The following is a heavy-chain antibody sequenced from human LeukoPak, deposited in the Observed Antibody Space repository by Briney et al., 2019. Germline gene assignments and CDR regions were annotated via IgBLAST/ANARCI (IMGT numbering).Heavy chain of an antibody. Sequence: SVKVSCKASGGTFSSYAISWVRQAPGQGLEWMGGIIPIFGTANYAQKFQGRVTLTADKPTSTAYMELSSLRSEDTAVYYCASGPYYYYGMDVWGKGTTVTVSS. CDR3: ASGPYYYYGMDV. V-gene: IGHV1-69*06. CDR2: IIPIFGTA. J-gene: IGHJ6*04. CDR1: GGTFSSYA.